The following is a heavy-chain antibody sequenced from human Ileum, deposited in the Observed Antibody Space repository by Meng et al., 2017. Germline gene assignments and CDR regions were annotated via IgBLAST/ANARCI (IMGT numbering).Heavy chain of an antibody. CDR3: GRGRASFYFDF. D-gene: IGHD6-6*01. CDR1: VFTFSNYA. CDR2: IHAGSGDT. V-gene: IGHV1-3*01. J-gene: IGHJ4*01. Sequence: QVPFVQSGAEVKKPGASVRIPCNASVFTFSNYAIYWVRQAPGQSLEWLGWIHAGSGDTKFSQTFQGRLTFDRDTSADTVYMELSSLTSGDRAVYYCGRGRASFYFDFLGQGTLVTVSS.